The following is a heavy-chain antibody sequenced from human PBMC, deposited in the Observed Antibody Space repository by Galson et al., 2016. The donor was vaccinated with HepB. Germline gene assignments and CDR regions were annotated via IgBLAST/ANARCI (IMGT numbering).Heavy chain of an antibody. D-gene: IGHD3-22*01. CDR2: ISRSSTYT. J-gene: IGHJ2*01. CDR3: ARCYYDPWYFDL. Sequence: SLRLSCAASGFTFSDHYMSWIRQVPGKGLEWVSYISRSSTYTNYADSVKGRFTISRDNAKNTLYLQMNSLRAEDTAVYYCARCYYDPWYFDLWGRGTLVTVSS. V-gene: IGHV3-11*06. CDR1: GFTFSDHY.